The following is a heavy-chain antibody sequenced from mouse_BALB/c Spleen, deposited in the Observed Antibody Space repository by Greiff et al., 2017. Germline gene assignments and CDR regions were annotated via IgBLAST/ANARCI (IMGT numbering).Heavy chain of an antibody. Sequence: EVKLMESGAELVRSGASVKLSCTASGFNIKDYYMHWVKQRPEQGLEWIGWIDPENGDTEYAPKFQGKATMTADTSSNTAYLQLSSLTSEDTAVYYCNAPIYYGYGDFDYWGQGTTLTVSS. CDR1: GFNIKDYY. CDR2: IDPENGDT. V-gene: IGHV14-4*02. D-gene: IGHD2-2*01. J-gene: IGHJ2*01. CDR3: NAPIYYGYGDFDY.